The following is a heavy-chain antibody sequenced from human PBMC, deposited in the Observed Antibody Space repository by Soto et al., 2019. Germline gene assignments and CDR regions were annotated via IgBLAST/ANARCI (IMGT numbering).Heavy chain of an antibody. D-gene: IGHD1-7*01. CDR2: ISGSGGST. CDR1: GFTFSSYA. Sequence: EVQLLESGGGLVQPGGSLRLSCAASGFTFSSYAMSWVRQAPGKGLEWVSAISGSGGSTYYADSVKGRFTIPRDNAKNTVYGQMNSLRAEDTAVYYCAKDLRGWNYVDAFDIWGQGTMVTVSS. CDR3: AKDLRGWNYVDAFDI. V-gene: IGHV3-23*01. J-gene: IGHJ3*02.